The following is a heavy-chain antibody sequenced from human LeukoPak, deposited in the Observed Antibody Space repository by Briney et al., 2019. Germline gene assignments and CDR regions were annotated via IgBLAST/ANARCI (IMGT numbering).Heavy chain of an antibody. CDR3: ARVSDYYDSSGYRWYGAFDI. V-gene: IGHV7-4-1*02. CDR1: GYTFTSNA. Sequence: ASVKVSCKASGYTFTSNALGWVRQAPGQGLEWMGWINTNTGNPTYAQGFTGRFVFSLDTSVSTAYLQISSLKAENTAVYYCARVSDYYDSSGYRWYGAFDIWGQGTMVTVSS. D-gene: IGHD3-22*01. J-gene: IGHJ3*02. CDR2: INTNTGNP.